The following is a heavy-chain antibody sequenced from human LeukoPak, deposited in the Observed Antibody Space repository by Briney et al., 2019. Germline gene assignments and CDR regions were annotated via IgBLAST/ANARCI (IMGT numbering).Heavy chain of an antibody. V-gene: IGHV1-2*02. D-gene: IGHD6-13*01. CDR3: ARGCLEAAATDDY. CDR1: GYTFTGYY. J-gene: IGHJ4*02. Sequence: ASVKVSCKASGYTFTGYYMHWVRQAPGQGLEWMGWVNPNSGGTRYAQRFQDRVTMTRDTSITTAYMELSRLRSDDTAVYFCARGCLEAAATDDYWGQGTLVTVSS. CDR2: VNPNSGGT.